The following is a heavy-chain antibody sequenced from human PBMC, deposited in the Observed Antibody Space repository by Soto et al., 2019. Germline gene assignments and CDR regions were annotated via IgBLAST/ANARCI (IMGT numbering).Heavy chain of an antibody. D-gene: IGHD3-10*01. CDR2: ICGSTNYT. CDR1: GFTFSDYY. Sequence: PGGSLRLCCAASGFTFSDYYMNWIRLAPGKGLEWVSYICGSTNYTNYADSVKGRFTISRDNAKNSLYLQMNDLRAEDTAVYYCTRGNVLLVPVFRTHRMDVWGQWTTVTVSS. CDR3: TRGNVLLVPVFRTHRMDV. V-gene: IGHV3-11*06. J-gene: IGHJ6*02.